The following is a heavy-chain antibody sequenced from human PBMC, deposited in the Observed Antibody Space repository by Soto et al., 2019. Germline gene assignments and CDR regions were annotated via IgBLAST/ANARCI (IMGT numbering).Heavy chain of an antibody. CDR3: ARRAXTNGWNGFGADKYYFDF. Sequence: GASVKVSCKASGYTFTSYDIYWVRQATGQGLEWMGWMNPSTGNSGYAQKFQGRVTMTSDTSISTAHMELSSLRSEDTAVYYCARRAXTNGWNGFGADKYYFDFWGQGTLVTVPS. V-gene: IGHV1-8*01. D-gene: IGHD1-1*01. CDR1: GYTFTSYD. CDR2: MNPSTGNS. J-gene: IGHJ4*02.